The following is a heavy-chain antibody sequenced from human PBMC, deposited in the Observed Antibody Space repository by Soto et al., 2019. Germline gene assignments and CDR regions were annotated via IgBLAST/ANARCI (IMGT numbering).Heavy chain of an antibody. CDR3: ASPKIAFYNWFDP. V-gene: IGHV4-39*01. CDR2: IYYSGST. D-gene: IGHD3-3*02. Sequence: QLQLQESGPGLVKPSETLSLTCTVSGGSISSSSYYWGWIRQPPGKGLEWIGSIYYSGSTYYNPSLQSRVTISVDPSKNQSSPKLSSVTAADTAVYYCASPKIAFYNWFDPWGQGTLVTVSS. CDR1: GGSISSSSYY. J-gene: IGHJ5*02.